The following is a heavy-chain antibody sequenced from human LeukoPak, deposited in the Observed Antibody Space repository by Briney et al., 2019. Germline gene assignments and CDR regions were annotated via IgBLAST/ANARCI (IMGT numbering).Heavy chain of an antibody. J-gene: IGHJ4*02. V-gene: IGHV3-48*01. D-gene: IGHD5-18*01. CDR3: ARDPGYSYGPTFAY. CDR2: ISSSSSTI. CDR1: GFTFSSYS. Sequence: GGSLRLYCAVSGFTFSSYSMNWVRQAPGKGLEWVSYISSSSSTIYYADSVKGRFTISRDNAKNSLSLQMNSLRAEDTAVYYCARDPGYSYGPTFAYWGQGTLVTVSS.